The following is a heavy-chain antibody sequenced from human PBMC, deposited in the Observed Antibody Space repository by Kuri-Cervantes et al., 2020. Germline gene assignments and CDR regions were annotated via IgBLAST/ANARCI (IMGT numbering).Heavy chain of an antibody. CDR2: ISSSGITT. D-gene: IGHD3-10*01. CDR1: GFTFSSYG. J-gene: IGHJ4*02. CDR3: YCRSAGSRSRDY. V-gene: IGHV3-48*03. Sequence: GESLKISCAASGFTFSSYGINWVRQAPGKGLEWVSYISSSGITTHYADSVKGRFSISRDNAKNSLYLQMNSLRAEDTAVYYCYCRSAGSRSRDYWGQGTLVTVSS.